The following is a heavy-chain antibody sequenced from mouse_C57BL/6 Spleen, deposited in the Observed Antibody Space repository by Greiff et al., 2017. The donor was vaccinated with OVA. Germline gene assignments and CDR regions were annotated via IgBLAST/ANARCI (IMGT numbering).Heavy chain of an antibody. J-gene: IGHJ3*01. V-gene: IGHV3-6*01. CDR3: ARGDDGYFAWFAY. D-gene: IGHD2-3*01. CDR2: ISYDGSN. Sequence: EVKLMESGPGLVKPSQSLSLTCSVTGYSITSGYYWNWIRQFPGNKLEWLGYISYDGSNNYNPSLKNRISITRDTSKNQFFLKLNSVTTEDTATYYCARGDDGYFAWFAYWGQGTLVTVSA. CDR1: GYSITSGYY.